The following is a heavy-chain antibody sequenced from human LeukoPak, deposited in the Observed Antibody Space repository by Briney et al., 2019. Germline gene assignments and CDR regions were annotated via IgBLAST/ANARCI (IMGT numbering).Heavy chain of an antibody. CDR2: VNPNNGGT. CDR1: GYTFTGYY. D-gene: IGHD2-15*01. J-gene: IGHJ4*02. V-gene: IGHV1-2*07. Sequence: ASVKVSCKASGYTFTGYYIHWVRQAPGQGLEWMGWVNPNNGGTNYAHKFQGRVTMTWDTSISTAYMELSRLRSDDAAVYYCARDLSGGIWAEGHWGQGVLVSVSS. CDR3: ARDLSGGIWAEGH.